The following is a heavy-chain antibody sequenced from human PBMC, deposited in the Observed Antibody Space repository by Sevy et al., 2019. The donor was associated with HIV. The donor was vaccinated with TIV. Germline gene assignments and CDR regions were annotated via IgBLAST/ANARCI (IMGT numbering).Heavy chain of an antibody. CDR2: FCHSGRT. Sequence: SETLSLNCSVSGGSVSGDCWSWIRQPPGKGLEWIGYFCHSGRTNYNPSLKSRITMSVDTSKNQFSLKLSSVTAADTAVYFCGRDYWGSVDNWGQGTLVTVSS. CDR3: GRDYWGSVDN. D-gene: IGHD7-27*01. CDR1: GGSVSGDC. V-gene: IGHV4-59*02. J-gene: IGHJ4*02.